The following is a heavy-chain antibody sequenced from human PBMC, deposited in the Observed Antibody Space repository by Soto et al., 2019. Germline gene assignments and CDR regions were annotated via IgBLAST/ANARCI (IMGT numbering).Heavy chain of an antibody. CDR3: ARQDFGVVSPFEP. CDR1: GGSISSYY. CDR2: IYYSGNT. D-gene: IGHD3-3*01. V-gene: IGHV4-59*08. Sequence: SETLSLTCTVSGGSISSYYWSWIRQPPGKGLEWIGYIYYSGNTNYNPSLKSRVAISVDTSKNQFSLKLTSLTATDTAVYYCARQDFGVVSPFEPWGQGTLVTVSS. J-gene: IGHJ5*02.